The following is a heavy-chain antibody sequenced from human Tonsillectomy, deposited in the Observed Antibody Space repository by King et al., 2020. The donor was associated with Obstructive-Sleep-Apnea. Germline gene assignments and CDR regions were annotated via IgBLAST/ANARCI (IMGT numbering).Heavy chain of an antibody. D-gene: IGHD2-2*01. J-gene: IGHJ4*02. CDR1: GGSISSSSYY. Sequence: LQLQESGPGLVKPSETLSLTCTVSGGSISSSSYYWGWIRQPPGKGLEWIGSIYYSGSTYYNPSLKSRVTISVDTSKNQFSLKLSSVTAADTAVYYCARDPGIVVVPAYSFDYWGQGTLVTVSS. CDR2: IYYSGST. CDR3: ARDPGIVVVPAYSFDY. V-gene: IGHV4-39*07.